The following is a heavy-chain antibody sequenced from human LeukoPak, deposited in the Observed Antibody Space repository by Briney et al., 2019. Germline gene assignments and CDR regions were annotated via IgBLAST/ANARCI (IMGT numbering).Heavy chain of an antibody. CDR1: GGSLSRYY. V-gene: IGHV4-59*01. Sequence: SETLSLTCPVSGGSLSRYYWSWIRQPPGAGLEWVGYIYWSWSTNYNPTIKSRVTISVDTSKNQFSLKLSPVTAADTAVYHCARAGGSGSYACYGMDVWGQGATVTVSS. J-gene: IGHJ6*02. CDR3: ARAGGSGSYACYGMDV. D-gene: IGHD3-10*01. CDR2: IYWSWST.